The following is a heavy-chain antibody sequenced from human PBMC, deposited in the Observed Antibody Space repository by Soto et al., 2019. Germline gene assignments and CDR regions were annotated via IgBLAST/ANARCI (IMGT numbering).Heavy chain of an antibody. V-gene: IGHV1-69*06. D-gene: IGHD3-10*01. Sequence: QVELVQSGVEVKKPGSSLKVSCKASGGTFTNYAFNWVRQAPGQGLAWMGGIIPFYDKANYAEKFLGRVTITADKSTTTAYMELSILTSADTAVYFCASGYRELYYYAMDVWGRGTPVIVSS. J-gene: IGHJ6*02. CDR2: IIPFYDKA. CDR1: GGTFTNYA. CDR3: ASGYRELYYYAMDV.